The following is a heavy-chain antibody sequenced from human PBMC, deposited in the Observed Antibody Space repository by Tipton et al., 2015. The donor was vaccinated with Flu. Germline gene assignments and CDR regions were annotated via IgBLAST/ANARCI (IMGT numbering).Heavy chain of an antibody. CDR3: ARRDYSNYVSEPKNWFDP. D-gene: IGHD4-11*01. CDR1: GGSISSGGEY. CDR2: IYYSGGT. Sequence: TLSLTCSVSGGSISSGGEYWTWIRQHPGKGLEWIASIYYSGGTYYNPSLESRVTISVDTSKNQFSLKLSSVTAADTAVYYCARRDYSNYVSEPKNWFDPWGQGTLITVSS. J-gene: IGHJ5*02. V-gene: IGHV4-31*03.